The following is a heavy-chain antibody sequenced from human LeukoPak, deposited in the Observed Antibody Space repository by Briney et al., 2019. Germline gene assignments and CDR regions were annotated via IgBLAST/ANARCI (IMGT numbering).Heavy chain of an antibody. D-gene: IGHD6-19*01. CDR3: ARFEGSGWRDAFDI. Sequence: ASVKVSCKASGYTFTSYDINWVRQATGQGLVWMGWMNPNSGNKGYSQKFQGRVTITRNTSISTAYMELRSLRSEDTAVYYFARFEGSGWRDAFDIWGQGTMVTVSS. J-gene: IGHJ3*02. CDR2: MNPNSGNK. CDR1: GYTFTSYD. V-gene: IGHV1-8*01.